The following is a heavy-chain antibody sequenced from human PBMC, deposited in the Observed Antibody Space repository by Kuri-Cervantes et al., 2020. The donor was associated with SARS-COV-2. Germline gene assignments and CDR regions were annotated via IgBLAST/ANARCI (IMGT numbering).Heavy chain of an antibody. V-gene: IGHV5-51*01. D-gene: IGHD3-22*01. CDR2: IYPRDSDT. J-gene: IGHJ4*02. CDR1: GYSFMTYW. CDR3: ARKESYYGSSPLGYFDS. Sequence: GGSLRLSCKGSGYSFMTYWIGWVRQMPGKGLGWMGVIYPRDSDTRYSPSFQGQVTISADKSISTAYLQWSSLKASDTAIYYCARKESYYGSSPLGYFDSWGQGTLVTVSS.